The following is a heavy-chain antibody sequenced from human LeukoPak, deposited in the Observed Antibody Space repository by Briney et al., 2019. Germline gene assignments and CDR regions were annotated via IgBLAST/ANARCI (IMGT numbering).Heavy chain of an antibody. CDR3: ARVHYGSGSFNNWFDP. J-gene: IGHJ5*02. D-gene: IGHD3-10*01. CDR1: GYTFSGFY. CDR2: INPNSGVT. V-gene: IGHV1-2*02. Sequence: ASVKVSCKASGYTFSGFYIHWVRQAPGQGLEWMGWINPNSGVTNYAQKLQGRVTMTRDTSISTAYMELSRLRSDDTAVYYCARVHYGSGSFNNWFDPWGQGTLVTVSS.